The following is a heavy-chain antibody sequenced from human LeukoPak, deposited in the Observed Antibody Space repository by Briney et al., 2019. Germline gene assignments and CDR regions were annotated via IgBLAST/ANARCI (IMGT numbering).Heavy chain of an antibody. J-gene: IGHJ4*02. Sequence: GGSLRLSCAASGFTFSTYGIIWVRQAPGKGLEWVSAISGSGSNTYYADSVKGRFTISRDNSENTLYLQMNSLRAEDTAVYYCAKDRTGDRPYYFDYWGQGTLVTVSS. V-gene: IGHV3-23*01. CDR2: ISGSGSNT. D-gene: IGHD1-14*01. CDR3: AKDRTGDRPYYFDY. CDR1: GFTFSTYG.